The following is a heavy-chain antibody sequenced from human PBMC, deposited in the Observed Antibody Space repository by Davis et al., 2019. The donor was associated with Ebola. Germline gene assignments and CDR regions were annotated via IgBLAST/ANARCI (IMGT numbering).Heavy chain of an antibody. Sequence: GGSLRLSCAASGFTFSSYSMNWVRQAPGKGLEWVANIKQDGSEKYYVDSVKGRFTISRDNAKNSLYLQMNSLRAEDTAVYYCAKDMYSSGWYWDYWGQGTLVTVSS. J-gene: IGHJ4*02. CDR1: GFTFSSYS. D-gene: IGHD6-19*01. CDR3: AKDMYSSGWYWDY. V-gene: IGHV3-7*03. CDR2: IKQDGSEK.